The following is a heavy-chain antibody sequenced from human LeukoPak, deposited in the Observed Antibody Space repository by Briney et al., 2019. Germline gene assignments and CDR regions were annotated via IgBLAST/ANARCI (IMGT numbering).Heavy chain of an antibody. CDR1: GVTLSSSA. V-gene: IGHV3-23*01. CDR3: AKDLGRYRNNYFDY. D-gene: IGHD1-26*01. Sequence: GGSLRLSCAASGVTLSSSALTWVRQAPGKGLEWVSAISTSGTNTYYADSVKGRFTISRDDSKNTLYLQMNSLRAEDTAVYYCAKDLGRYRNNYFDYWGQGTLVTVSS. J-gene: IGHJ4*02. CDR2: ISTSGTNT.